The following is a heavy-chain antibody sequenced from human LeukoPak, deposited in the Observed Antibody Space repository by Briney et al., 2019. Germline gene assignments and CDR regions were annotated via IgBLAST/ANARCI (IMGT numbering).Heavy chain of an antibody. Sequence: SVKVSCKDSGGAFSTFSFTWVRQAPGQGLEWVGGIIPAFRTTHYAQKLQGRVTITTDESSRTVYITLTSLKYEDTAIYYWARGSGENWFDPWGQGTLVTVSS. J-gene: IGHJ5*02. CDR1: GGAFSTFS. CDR2: IIPAFRTT. V-gene: IGHV1-69*05. CDR3: ARGSGENWFDP.